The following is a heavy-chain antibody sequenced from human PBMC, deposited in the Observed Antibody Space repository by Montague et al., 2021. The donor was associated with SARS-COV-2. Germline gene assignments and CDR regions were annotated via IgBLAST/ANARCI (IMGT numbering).Heavy chain of an antibody. V-gene: IGHV4-4*02. D-gene: IGHD5-24*01. CDR2: IYDSETI. CDR1: GGSISSSHW. J-gene: IGHJ6*02. CDR3: ARRGYSYYYYGMDV. Sequence: SETLSLTCAVSGGSISSSHWFTWVRQPPGKGLEWIGDIYDSETINYNPSLKRRVTISVDRTKNQFSLKLSSVTAADTAVYYCARRGYSYYYYGMDVWGQGTTVTVSS.